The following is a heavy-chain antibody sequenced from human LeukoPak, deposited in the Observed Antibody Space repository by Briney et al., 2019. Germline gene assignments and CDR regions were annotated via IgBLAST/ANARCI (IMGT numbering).Heavy chain of an antibody. CDR1: GFIFSSYW. CDR3: ARHDSRGLPFDY. Sequence: GGSLRLSCAASGFIFSSYWMHWVRQAPGKGLVWVSRITSDGSSTTYADSVKGRFTISRDNAKNTLYLQMNSLRAEDTAVYYCARHDSRGLPFDYWGQGTLVTVSS. V-gene: IGHV3-74*01. J-gene: IGHJ4*02. CDR2: ITSDGSST. D-gene: IGHD3-22*01.